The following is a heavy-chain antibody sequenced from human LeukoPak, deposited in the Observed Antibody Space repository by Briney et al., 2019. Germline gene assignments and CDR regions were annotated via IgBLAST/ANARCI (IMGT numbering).Heavy chain of an antibody. CDR1: GGSFSGYY. CDR2: INHSGST. V-gene: IGHV4-34*01. Sequence: PSETLSLTCAVYGGSFSGYYWSWIRQPPGKGLEWIGEINHSGSTNYNPSLKSRVTISVDTSKNQFSLKLSSVTAADTAVYYCARVAVVNDAFDIWGPGTMVTVSS. CDR3: ARVAVVNDAFDI. J-gene: IGHJ3*02.